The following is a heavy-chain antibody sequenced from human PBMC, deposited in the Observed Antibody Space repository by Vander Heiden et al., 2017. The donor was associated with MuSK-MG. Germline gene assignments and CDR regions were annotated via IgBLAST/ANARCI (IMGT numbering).Heavy chain of an antibody. Sequence: QVQLQESGPGLVKPSETLSLPCTVSGSAIGGYSWSWIRQSPGKGLEWVGFFSHDGSTKYNPSLQSRVTISMDTSKSQFSLELSSVTAADTAVYFCARGDGYCSGGSCLQYFFDYWGQGTLVTVSS. CDR1: GSAIGGYS. D-gene: IGHD2-15*01. CDR2: FSHDGST. CDR3: ARGDGYCSGGSCLQYFFDY. J-gene: IGHJ4*02. V-gene: IGHV4-59*08.